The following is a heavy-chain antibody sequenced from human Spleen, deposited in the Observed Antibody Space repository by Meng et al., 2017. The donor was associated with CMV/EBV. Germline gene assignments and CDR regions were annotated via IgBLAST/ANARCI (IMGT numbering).Heavy chain of an antibody. D-gene: IGHD2-2*02. V-gene: IGHV3-30*02. CDR2: IRYDGSNK. CDR1: GFTFSSYG. Sequence: GGSLRLSCAASGFTFSSYGMHWVRQAPGKGLEWVAFIRYDGSNKYYADSVKGRFTISRDNSKNTLYLQMNSLRPEDTAVYYCAKEGPGYCSGSSCYRGYGMDVWGQGTTVTVSS. J-gene: IGHJ6*02. CDR3: AKEGPGYCSGSSCYRGYGMDV.